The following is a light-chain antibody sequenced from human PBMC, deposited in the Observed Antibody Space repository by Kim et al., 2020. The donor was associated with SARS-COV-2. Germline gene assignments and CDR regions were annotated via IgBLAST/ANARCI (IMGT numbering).Light chain of an antibody. V-gene: IGKV1-5*03. CDR2: KAS. CDR3: QQYESYSPYT. Sequence: GDRVTITCRASQNIDTWLAWYQQKPGKAPKLLIYKASTLENGVPSRFSGSGSGTEFTLTINSLQPDDFATYYCQQYESYSPYTFGQGTKLEI. J-gene: IGKJ2*01. CDR1: QNIDTW.